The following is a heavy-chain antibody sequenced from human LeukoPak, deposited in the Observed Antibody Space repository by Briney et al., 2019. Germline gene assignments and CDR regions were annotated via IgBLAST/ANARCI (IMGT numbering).Heavy chain of an antibody. CDR1: GFTFRSHG. D-gene: IGHD2-15*01. CDR3: ARALSDSGGFQAYFDY. V-gene: IGHV3-33*01. CDR2: IWYDASKE. J-gene: IGHJ4*02. Sequence: GRSLRLSCAASGFTFRSHGMHWVRQAPGKGLEWVAGIWYDASKEYYADSVKGRFTISRDNSKNTLFLQMTSLRAEDTAVYYCARALSDSGGFQAYFDYWGQGTLVTVSS.